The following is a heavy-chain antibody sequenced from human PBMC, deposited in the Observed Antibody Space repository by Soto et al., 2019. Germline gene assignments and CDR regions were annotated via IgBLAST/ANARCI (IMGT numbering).Heavy chain of an antibody. CDR2: IIPILGIA. V-gene: IGHV1-69*02. Sequence: ASVKVSCKASGGTFSSYTISWVRQAPGQGLEWMGRIIPILGIANYAQKFQGRVTITADKSTSTAYMELSSLRSEDTAVYYCARGDLSSDAFDIWGQGTMVTVSS. CDR1: GGTFSSYT. J-gene: IGHJ3*02. CDR3: ARGDLSSDAFDI.